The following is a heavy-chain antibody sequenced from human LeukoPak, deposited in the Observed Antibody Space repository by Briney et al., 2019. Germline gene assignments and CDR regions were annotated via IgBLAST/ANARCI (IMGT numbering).Heavy chain of an antibody. D-gene: IGHD7-27*01. J-gene: IGHJ4*02. V-gene: IGHV4-4*02. Sequence: SETLSLTCAVSGGSISSSNWWSWVRQPPGKGLEWIGSIYYSGSTYYNPSLKSRVTISVDTSKNQFSLKSSSVTAADTAVYYCARDLGWGFFDYWGQGTLVTVSS. CDR2: IYYSGST. CDR1: GGSISSSNW. CDR3: ARDLGWGFFDY.